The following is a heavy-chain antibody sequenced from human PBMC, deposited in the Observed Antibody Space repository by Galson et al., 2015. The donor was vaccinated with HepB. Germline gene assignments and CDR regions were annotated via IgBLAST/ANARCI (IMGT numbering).Heavy chain of an antibody. CDR3: ATLPDLVVVPVARVGWFDP. J-gene: IGHJ5*02. Sequence: VKVSCKVSGYTFTDYYMHWVQQAPGKGLQWMGLVDPEDDETIYAEKFQGRVTITADTSTDTAYMELSSLRSEDTAVYYCATLPDLVVVPVARVGWFDPWGQGTLVTVSS. D-gene: IGHD2-2*01. V-gene: IGHV1-69-2*01. CDR1: GYTFTDYY. CDR2: VDPEDDET.